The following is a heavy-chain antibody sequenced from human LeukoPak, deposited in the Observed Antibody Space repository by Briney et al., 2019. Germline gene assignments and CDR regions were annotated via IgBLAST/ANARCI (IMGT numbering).Heavy chain of an antibody. J-gene: IGHJ4*02. D-gene: IGHD6-19*01. V-gene: IGHV3-30-3*01. CDR2: ISYDGSNK. CDR1: GFTFSTYA. Sequence: PGGSLRLSCAVSGFTFSTYAVHWVRQAPGKGLEWVAVISYDGSNKYYADSVKGRFTISRDNSKNTLYLQMNSLRAEDTAVYYCARVDYSSGWYAYYFDYWGQGTLVTVSS. CDR3: ARVDYSSGWYAYYFDY.